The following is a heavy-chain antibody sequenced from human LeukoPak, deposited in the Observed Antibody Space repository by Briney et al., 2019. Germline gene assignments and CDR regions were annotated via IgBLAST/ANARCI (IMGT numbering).Heavy chain of an antibody. J-gene: IGHJ4*02. CDR3: TRGPYSSGWYNQGAHFDY. V-gene: IGHV3-21*01. Sequence: GGSLRLSCAASGFTFSRYSMNWVRQAPGKGLEWVSSISSSSSYIYYADSVKGRFTISRDNAKNSLYLQMNSLRAEDTAVYYCTRGPYSSGWYNQGAHFDYWGQGTLVTVSS. D-gene: IGHD6-19*01. CDR2: ISSSSSYI. CDR1: GFTFSRYS.